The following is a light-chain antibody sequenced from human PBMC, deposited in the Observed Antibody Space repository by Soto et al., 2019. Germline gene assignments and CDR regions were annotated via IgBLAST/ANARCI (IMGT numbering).Light chain of an antibody. J-gene: IGLJ3*02. Sequence: QSALTQPASVSGSPGQSITISCTGTSSDVGDSSHVSWYQLHPGKAPKLMIYEVNNRPSGVPDRFSGSKSGSTASLTISGLQAEDEAEYYCCLSPGSLTWLFGGGTQLTVL. CDR3: CLSPGSLTWL. CDR2: EVN. CDR1: SSDVGDSSH. V-gene: IGLV2-14*01.